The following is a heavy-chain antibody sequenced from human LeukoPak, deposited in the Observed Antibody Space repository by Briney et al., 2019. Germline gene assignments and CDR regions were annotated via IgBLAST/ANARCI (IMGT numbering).Heavy chain of an antibody. V-gene: IGHV4-39*07. CDR2: IYYSGST. D-gene: IGHD3-22*01. Sequence: SEALSLTCTVSGGSISSSSYYWGWIRQPPGKGLEWIGSIYYSGSTYYNPSLKSRVTISVDTSKNQFSLKLSSVTAADTAVYYCARDRGHYYDSSGYRYPDAFDIWGQGTMVTVSS. CDR3: ARDRGHYYDSSGYRYPDAFDI. J-gene: IGHJ3*02. CDR1: GGSISSSSYY.